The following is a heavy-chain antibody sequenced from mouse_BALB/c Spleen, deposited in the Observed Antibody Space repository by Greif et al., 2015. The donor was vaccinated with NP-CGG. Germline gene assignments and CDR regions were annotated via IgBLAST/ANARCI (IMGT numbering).Heavy chain of an antibody. CDR2: IYPGDGDT. CDR1: GYAFSSYW. CDR3: ARVGNYYFDY. J-gene: IGHJ2*01. V-gene: IGHV1-80*01. D-gene: IGHD2-1*01. Sequence: VQLVESGAELVRPGSSVKISCKASGYAFSSYWMNWVKQRPGQGLEWIGQIYPGDGDTNYNGKFKGEATLTADKSSSTAYMQLSSLTSEDSAVYFCARVGNYYFDYWGQGTTLTVSS.